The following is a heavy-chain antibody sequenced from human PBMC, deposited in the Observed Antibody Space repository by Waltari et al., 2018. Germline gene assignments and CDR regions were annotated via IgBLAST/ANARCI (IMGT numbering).Heavy chain of an antibody. CDR3: ARGDTSNWFASYFDF. Sequence: QVRLQESGPGLVKPSETLSLTCTVSAASISSSYWSWIRQPPGKGLEWIAYIYFSVSTSSDPSLKSRVAISGDTSKKHFSLRLSSVTAADTAVYYCARGDTSNWFASYFDFWGQGILVSVSS. D-gene: IGHD3-10*01. CDR1: AASISSSY. V-gene: IGHV4-59*01. CDR2: IYFSVST. J-gene: IGHJ4*02.